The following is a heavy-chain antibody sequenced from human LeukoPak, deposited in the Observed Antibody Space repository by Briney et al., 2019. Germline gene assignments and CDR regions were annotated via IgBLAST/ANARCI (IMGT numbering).Heavy chain of an antibody. J-gene: IGHJ1*01. D-gene: IGHD6-13*01. Sequence: SETLSLTCAVYGGSFSGYYWSWIRQPPGKGLEWIGEINHSGSTNYNPSLKSRVTISVDTSKNQFSLKLSSVTAEDTAVYYCARAGITATGPLFQHWGQGTLVTVSS. V-gene: IGHV4-34*01. CDR3: ARAGITATGPLFQH. CDR1: GGSFSGYY. CDR2: INHSGST.